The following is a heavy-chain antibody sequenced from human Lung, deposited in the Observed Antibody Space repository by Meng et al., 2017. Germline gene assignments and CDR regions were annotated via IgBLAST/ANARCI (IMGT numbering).Heavy chain of an antibody. CDR1: GYTFTRYY. CDR2: FNPSGGFT. D-gene: IGHD2-21*02. Sequence: QVQLVQSGAEVQKPGASVKVSCKASGYTFTRYYMHWVRQAPGQGLEWMGIFNPSGGFTNAQKFQGRVTVTRDTSTSTVYMELSSLRSEDTAVYYCAREVVATARGTFDYWGQGTLVTVSS. J-gene: IGHJ4*02. CDR3: AREVVATARGTFDY. V-gene: IGHV1-46*01.